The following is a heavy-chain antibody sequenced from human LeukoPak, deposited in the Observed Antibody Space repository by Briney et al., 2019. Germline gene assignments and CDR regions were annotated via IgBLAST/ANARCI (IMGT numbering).Heavy chain of an antibody. CDR1: GFSFSNYW. J-gene: IGHJ1*01. D-gene: IGHD6-13*01. V-gene: IGHV3-7*01. CDR3: AKVQDGSSWYEYFQH. Sequence: SGGSLRLSCAASGFSFSNYWMSWVRQAPGKGLEWVANIRQDGSEKYYVDSVKGRFTISRDNAKNSLYLQMNSLRAEDTAVYYCAKVQDGSSWYEYFQHWGQGTLVTVSS. CDR2: IRQDGSEK.